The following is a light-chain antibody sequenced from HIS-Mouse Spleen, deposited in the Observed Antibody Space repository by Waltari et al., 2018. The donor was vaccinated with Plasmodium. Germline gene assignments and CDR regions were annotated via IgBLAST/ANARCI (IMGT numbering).Light chain of an antibody. CDR1: ALPKKY. CDR2: EDS. V-gene: IGLV3-10*01. CDR3: YSTDSSGNHRV. Sequence: SYELTQPPSVSVSPGQTARITCPADALPKKYAYWYQQKSVQAPVLVIYEDSKRPPGIPERFSGSSSGTMATLTISGAQVEDEADYYCYSTDSSGNHRVFGGGTKLTVL. J-gene: IGLJ3*02.